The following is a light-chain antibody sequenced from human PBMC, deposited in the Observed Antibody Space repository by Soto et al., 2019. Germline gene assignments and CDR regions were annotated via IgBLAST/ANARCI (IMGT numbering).Light chain of an antibody. CDR2: GAS. Sequence: EIVLTQSPGSLSLSPGQRATLSCRASQSVDTTFFAWYQKKPGQAPRLLIYGASKRATGIPDRFSGSGSGKDFTLIISRLEPDEVAVYYCQQYMSSVTFGQGTKVEIK. CDR3: QQYMSSVT. CDR1: QSVDTTF. V-gene: IGKV3-20*01. J-gene: IGKJ1*01.